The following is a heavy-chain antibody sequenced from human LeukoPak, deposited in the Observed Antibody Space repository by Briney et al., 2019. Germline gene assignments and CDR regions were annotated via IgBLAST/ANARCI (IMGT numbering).Heavy chain of an antibody. CDR1: GFTFSSYG. CDR3: AKDIVVVPALHDAFDI. V-gene: IGHV3-30*02. D-gene: IGHD2-2*01. J-gene: IGHJ3*02. Sequence: PGGSLRLSCAASGFTFSSYGMHWVRQAPGKGLEWVAFIRYDGSNKYYADSEKGRFTISRDNSKNTLYLQMNSLRAEDTAVYYCAKDIVVVPALHDAFDIWGQGTMVTVSS. CDR2: IRYDGSNK.